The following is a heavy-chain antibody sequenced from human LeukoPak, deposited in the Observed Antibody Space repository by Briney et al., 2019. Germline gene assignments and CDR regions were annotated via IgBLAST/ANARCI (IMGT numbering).Heavy chain of an antibody. D-gene: IGHD3-22*01. CDR2: ISAYNGNT. V-gene: IGHV1-18*01. CDR1: GYTFTSYG. Sequence: GASVKVSCKASGYTFTSYGISWVRQAPGQGLEWMGWISAYNGNTNYAQKLQGRVTMTTDTSTSTAYMELRSLRSDDTAVYYCARDSSYDSSGYYLYWGQGTLVTVSS. CDR3: ARDSSYDSSGYYLY. J-gene: IGHJ4*02.